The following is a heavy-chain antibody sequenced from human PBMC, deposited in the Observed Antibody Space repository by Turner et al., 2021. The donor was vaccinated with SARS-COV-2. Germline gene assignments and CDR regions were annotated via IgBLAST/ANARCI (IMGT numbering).Heavy chain of an antibody. CDR1: VYTFTGYY. CDR2: INPNSGGT. J-gene: IGHJ5*02. V-gene: IGHV1-2*04. Sequence: QVQLVQSGAEVKKPGASVTVSCKASVYTFTGYYMHWVRQAPGQGLEWMGWINPNSGGTNYAQKFQGWVTMTRDTSISTAYMELSRLRSDDTAVYYCAREDRGYSYGYGRFDPWGQGTLVTVSS. CDR3: AREDRGYSYGYGRFDP. D-gene: IGHD5-18*01.